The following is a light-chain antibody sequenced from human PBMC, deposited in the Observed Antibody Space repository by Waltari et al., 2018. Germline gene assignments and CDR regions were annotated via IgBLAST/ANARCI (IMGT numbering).Light chain of an antibody. V-gene: IGLV2-23*02. CDR3: CSYAGSSTV. J-gene: IGLJ1*01. CDR2: EVS. CDR1: SSDVGSYNL. Sequence: QSALTQPASVSGSPGQSITISCTGTSSDVGSYNLVSWYQQHPDIAPQLLIYEVSKRPSGVSNRFSGSKSGNTASLTISGLQAEDEADYYCCSYAGSSTVFGTGTKVTVL.